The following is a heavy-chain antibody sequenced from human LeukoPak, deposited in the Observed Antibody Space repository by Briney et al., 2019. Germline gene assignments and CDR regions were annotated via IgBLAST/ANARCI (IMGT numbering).Heavy chain of an antibody. Sequence: GGSLRLSCAASGFMFRSYGMHWVRQAPGKGLEWVAVIWYDGSNKYYTDSVKGRFTISRDNSNNTLYLQMNSLRDEDTAVYYCARGHVRGYSYGFGYWGQGSLVTVSS. J-gene: IGHJ4*02. CDR1: GFMFRSYG. CDR3: ARGHVRGYSYGFGY. CDR2: IWYDGSNK. D-gene: IGHD5-18*01. V-gene: IGHV3-33*08.